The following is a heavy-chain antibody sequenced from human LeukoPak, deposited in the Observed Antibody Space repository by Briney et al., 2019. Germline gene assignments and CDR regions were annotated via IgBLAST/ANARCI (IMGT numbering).Heavy chain of an antibody. CDR1: GFTFSSYG. J-gene: IGHJ4*02. D-gene: IGHD3-10*01. V-gene: IGHV3-30*02. CDR3: AKDHSNALLRFGEVIRKSRDGYFGY. Sequence: GGSLRLSCVVSGFTFSSYGMHWVRQAPGKGLEWVAFIRYDGSNKYYADSVKGRFTISTDNSKNTLYLQMNSLIPEDTAVYYCAKDHSNALLRFGEVIRKSRDGYFGYWGQGTLVTVSS. CDR2: IRYDGSNK.